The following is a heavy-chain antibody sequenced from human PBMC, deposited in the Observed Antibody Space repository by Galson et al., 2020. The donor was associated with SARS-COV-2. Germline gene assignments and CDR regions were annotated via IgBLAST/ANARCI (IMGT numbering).Heavy chain of an antibody. CDR1: GFTFSSYA. V-gene: IGHV3-23*01. J-gene: IGHJ2*01. CDR3: AKGGVVVAATPWYFDL. D-gene: IGHD2-15*01. Sequence: GASLRLSCAASGFTFSSYAMSWVRRAPGKGLEWVSAISGSGGSTYYADSVKGRFTISRDNSKNTLYLQMNSLRAEDTAVYYCAKGGVVVAATPWYFDLWGRGTLVTVSS. CDR2: ISGSGGST.